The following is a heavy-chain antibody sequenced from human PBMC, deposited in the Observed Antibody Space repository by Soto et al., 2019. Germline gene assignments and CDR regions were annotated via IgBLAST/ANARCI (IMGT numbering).Heavy chain of an antibody. CDR1: GGTFSSYA. CDR2: IIPIFGTA. J-gene: IGHJ4*02. Sequence: QVQLVQSGAEVKKPGSSVKVSCKASGGTFSSYAISWVRQAPGQGLEWMGGIIPIFGTANYVQKFQGRVTITADESTSTAYMELSSLRSEDTAVYYCARDAGYYYDSSGYPGRGYYFDYWGQGTLVTVSS. V-gene: IGHV1-69*01. D-gene: IGHD3-22*01. CDR3: ARDAGYYYDSSGYPGRGYYFDY.